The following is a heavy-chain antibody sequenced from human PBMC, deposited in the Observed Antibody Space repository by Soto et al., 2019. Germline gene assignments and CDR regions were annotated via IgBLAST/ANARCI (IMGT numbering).Heavy chain of an antibody. V-gene: IGHV4-59*01. D-gene: IGHD1-26*01. J-gene: IGHJ3*02. CDR2: IDYSGST. CDR1: SGSIGTYY. CDR3: ARGRRSSGRHDASDI. Sequence: QVQLLESGPGLVKPSETLSLTCTVSSGSIGTYYWNWIRQPPGKGLEWIAYIDYSGSTNSNPSLKSRLTIAIDTSKNQFSLKLRSVTAADTAVYYCARGRRSSGRHDASDIWGQGTMVTVSS.